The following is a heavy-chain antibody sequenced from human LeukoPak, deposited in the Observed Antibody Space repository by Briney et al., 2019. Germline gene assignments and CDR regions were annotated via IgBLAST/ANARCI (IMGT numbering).Heavy chain of an antibody. V-gene: IGHV4-31*03. CDR2: IYHSGST. CDR3: ARSFVSSALYYYYGMDV. D-gene: IGHD2/OR15-2a*01. CDR1: GGSISSGGYY. Sequence: PSETLSLTCTVSGGSISSGGYYWSWIRQHPGKGLEWIGYIYHSGSTYYNPSLKSRVTISVDTSKNQFSLKLSSVTAADTAVYYCARSFVSSALYYYYGMDVWGQGTTVTVSS. J-gene: IGHJ6*02.